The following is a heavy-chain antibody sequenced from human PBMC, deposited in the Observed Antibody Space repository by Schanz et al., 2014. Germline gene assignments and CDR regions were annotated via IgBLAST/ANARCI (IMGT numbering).Heavy chain of an antibody. CDR2: ISSGSSYI. J-gene: IGHJ6*02. Sequence: EVQLVESGGGLIQPGGSLRLSCAASGFTFSSYSISWVRQAPGKGLEWVSSISSGSSYIFYADSVKGRFTISRDDAKNSVYLQMNSLRAEDTAVYYCARQPFYHYGMDVWGHGTTVTVSS. CDR1: GFTFSSYS. CDR3: ARQPFYHYGMDV. V-gene: IGHV3-21*01.